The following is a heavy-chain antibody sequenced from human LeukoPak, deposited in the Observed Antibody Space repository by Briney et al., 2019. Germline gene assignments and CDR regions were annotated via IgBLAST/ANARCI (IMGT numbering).Heavy chain of an antibody. D-gene: IGHD6-13*01. CDR2: ISSSGSTI. V-gene: IGHV3-48*03. J-gene: IGHJ6*03. CDR3: ARPPYSSSWSKGYYYYMDV. CDR1: GFTFSSYE. Sequence: GGSLRLSCAASGFTFSSYEMNWVRQAPGKGLEWVSYISSSGSTIYYADSVKGRFTISRDNAKNSLYLQMNSLRAEDTAVYYCARPPYSSSWSKGYYYYMDVWGKGTTVTVSS.